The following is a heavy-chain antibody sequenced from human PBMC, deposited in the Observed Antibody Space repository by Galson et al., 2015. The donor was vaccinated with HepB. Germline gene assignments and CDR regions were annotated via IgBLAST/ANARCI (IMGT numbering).Heavy chain of an antibody. Sequence: SLRLSCAASGFTFSSYSMNWVRQAPGKGLEWVSSISSSSSYIYYADSVKGRFTISRDNAKNSLYLQMNSLRAEDTAVYYCARDRLVATIDSVCTRYYYGMVVWGQGTTFTVSS. V-gene: IGHV3-21*01. CDR1: GFTFSSYS. CDR3: ARDRLVATIDSVCTRYYYGMVV. CDR2: ISSSSSYI. J-gene: IGHJ6*02. D-gene: IGHD5-12*01.